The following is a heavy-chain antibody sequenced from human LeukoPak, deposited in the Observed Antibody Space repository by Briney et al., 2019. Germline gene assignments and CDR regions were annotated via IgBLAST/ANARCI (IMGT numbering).Heavy chain of an antibody. CDR3: AKDHWDYVWGSYRFVY. V-gene: IGHV3-23*01. D-gene: IGHD3-16*02. J-gene: IGHJ4*02. CDR2: ISGSGGST. Sequence: GGSLRLSCAASGFTFSSYAMSWVRQAPGKGLEWVSAISGSGGSTYYADSVKGRFTISRDNSKNTLYLQMNSLRAEDTAVYYCAKDHWDYVWGSYRFVYWGQGTLVTVSS. CDR1: GFTFSSYA.